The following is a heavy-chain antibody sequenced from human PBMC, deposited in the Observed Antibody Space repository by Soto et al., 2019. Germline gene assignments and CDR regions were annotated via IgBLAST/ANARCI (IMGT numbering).Heavy chain of an antibody. J-gene: IGHJ4*02. CDR3: ARGWLRYYFDY. D-gene: IGHD5-12*01. CDR2: IYYSGST. Sequence: SETLSLTCTVSGGSISSYYWSWIRQTPGKGLEWIGYIYYSGSTNYNPSLKSRVTISVDTSKNQFSLKLSSVPAADTAVYYCARGWLRYYFDYWGQGTLVPVSS. V-gene: IGHV4-59*01. CDR1: GGSISSYY.